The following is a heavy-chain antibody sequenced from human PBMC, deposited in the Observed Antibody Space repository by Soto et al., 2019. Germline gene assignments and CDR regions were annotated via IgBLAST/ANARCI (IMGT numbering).Heavy chain of an antibody. CDR2: ISWNSGSI. V-gene: IGHV3-9*01. D-gene: IGHD6-19*01. CDR1: GFTFDDYA. J-gene: IGHJ4*02. Sequence: EVQLVESGGGLVQPGRSLRLSCAASGFTFDDYAMHWVRQAPGKGLEWVSGISWNSGSIGYADSVKGRFTISRDNAKNSLYLQMNSLRAEDTALYYCAKDTGATESGWFDYWGQGTLVTVSS. CDR3: AKDTGATESGWFDY.